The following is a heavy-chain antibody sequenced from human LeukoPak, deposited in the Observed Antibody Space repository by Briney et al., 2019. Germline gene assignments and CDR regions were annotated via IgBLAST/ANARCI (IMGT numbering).Heavy chain of an antibody. CDR3: AREQGGSGTYGVDY. D-gene: IGHD1-26*01. V-gene: IGHV1-69*13. J-gene: IGHJ4*02. Sequence: ASVKVSRKASGGTFSSYAISWVRQAPGQGLEWMGGIIPIFGTANYAQKFQGRVTITADESTSTAYMELSSLRSEDTAVYYCAREQGGSGTYGVDYWGQGTLVTVSS. CDR2: IIPIFGTA. CDR1: GGTFSSYA.